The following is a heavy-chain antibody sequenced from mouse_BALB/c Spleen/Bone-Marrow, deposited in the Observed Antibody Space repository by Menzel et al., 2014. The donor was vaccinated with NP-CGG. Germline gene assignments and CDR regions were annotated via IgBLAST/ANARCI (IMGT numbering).Heavy chain of an antibody. D-gene: IGHD1-1*01. Sequence: EVQLQQSGPGLVKPSQSLSLTCTVTGYSITSDYAWNWIRQFPGNKLEWMGYISYSGSTSYNPSLKSRISITRDTSKNQFFLQLNSVTTEGTATYYCARTTTVVSHFDYWGQGTTLTVSS. CDR2: ISYSGST. CDR3: ARTTTVVSHFDY. V-gene: IGHV3-2*02. J-gene: IGHJ2*01. CDR1: GYSITSDYA.